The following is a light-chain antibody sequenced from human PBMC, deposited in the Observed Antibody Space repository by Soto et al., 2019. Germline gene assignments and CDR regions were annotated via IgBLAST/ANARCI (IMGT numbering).Light chain of an antibody. CDR3: QQYNDWPFT. J-gene: IGKJ3*01. CDR1: QSVISN. CDR2: GAS. V-gene: IGKV3D-15*01. Sequence: LVMTQSPVTLSVSPGGRATLSCRASQSVISNLAWYQHKPGQAPRLLIYGASIRATGIPARFSGSGSGTEFTLTISSLQSEDFATYFWQQYNDWPFTFGPGTKVDIK.